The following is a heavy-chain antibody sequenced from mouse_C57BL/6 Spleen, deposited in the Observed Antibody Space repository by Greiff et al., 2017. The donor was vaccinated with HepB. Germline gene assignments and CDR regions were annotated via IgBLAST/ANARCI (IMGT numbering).Heavy chain of an antibody. J-gene: IGHJ2*01. CDR1: GFTIKDDY. CDR3: TTEYEGY. D-gene: IGHD5-2*01. V-gene: IGHV14-4*01. Sequence: VQLQQSGAELVRPGASVKLSCTASGFTIKDDYMHWVKQRPEQGLEWIGWIDPENGDTEYASKFQGKATITADTSSNTAYLQLSSLTSEDTAVYYCTTEYEGYWGQGTTLTVSS. CDR2: IDPENGDT.